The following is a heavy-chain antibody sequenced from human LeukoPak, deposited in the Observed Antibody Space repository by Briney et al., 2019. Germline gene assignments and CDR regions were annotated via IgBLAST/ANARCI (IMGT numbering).Heavy chain of an antibody. Sequence: SETLSLTCTVSGGSISSYYWSWIRQPPGKGLEWIGYIYYSGSTNYNPSLKSRVTISVDTSKNQFSLKLSSVTAADTAVYYCARHGYSGYDREGDEYRGIDYWGQGTLVTVSS. CDR2: IYYSGST. D-gene: IGHD5-12*01. V-gene: IGHV4-59*08. CDR3: ARHGYSGYDREGDEYRGIDY. CDR1: GGSISSYY. J-gene: IGHJ4*02.